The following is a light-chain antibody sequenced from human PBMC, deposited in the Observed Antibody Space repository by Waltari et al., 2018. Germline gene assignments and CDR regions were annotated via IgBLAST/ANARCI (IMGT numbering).Light chain of an antibody. J-gene: IGKJ1*01. V-gene: IGKV3-20*01. CDR1: QSVSSSY. CDR3: QQFYTTPPT. CDR2: GAS. Sequence: EIVLTQSPVTLSLSPGERATLSCRASQSVSSSYLAWYQQKPGQAPRLLIYGASSRATGIPDRFSGSGSGTDFTLTISSLQAEDVAVYYCQQFYTTPPTFGQGTKVEIK.